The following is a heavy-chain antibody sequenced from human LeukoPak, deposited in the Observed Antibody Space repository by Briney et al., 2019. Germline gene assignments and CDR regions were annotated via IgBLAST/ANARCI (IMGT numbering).Heavy chain of an antibody. J-gene: IGHJ6*02. V-gene: IGHV1-2*02. CDR2: INPNSGGT. CDR3: ARRDLMVREVIPDGRYYYGMDV. Sequence: ASVKVSCKASGYTFTSYYMHWVRQAPGQGLEWMGWINPNSGGTNYAQKFQGRVTMTRDTSISTAYMELSRLRSDDTAVYYCARRDLMVREVIPDGRYYYGMDVWGQGTTVTVSS. D-gene: IGHD3-10*01. CDR1: GYTFTSYY.